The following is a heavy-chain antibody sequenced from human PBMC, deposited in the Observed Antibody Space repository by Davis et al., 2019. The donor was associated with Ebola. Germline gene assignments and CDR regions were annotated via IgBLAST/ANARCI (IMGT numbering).Heavy chain of an antibody. D-gene: IGHD1-1*01. CDR2: INPNTGGT. J-gene: IGHJ6*02. V-gene: IGHV1-2*02. CDR3: AKTGSEAKLFYGLDV. CDR1: GYTFSGYY. Sequence: ASVKVSCKASGYTFSGYYMHWVRQAPGQGPEWMGWINPNTGGTNYAQKFQGRVSMTRDTSISTVYMELTRLRSDDRAVYYCAKTGSEAKLFYGLDVWGQGTTVTVSS.